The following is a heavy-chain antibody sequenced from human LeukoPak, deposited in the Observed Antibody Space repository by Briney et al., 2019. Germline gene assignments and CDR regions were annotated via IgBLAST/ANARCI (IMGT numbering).Heavy chain of an antibody. V-gene: IGHV1-18*01. D-gene: IGHD2-21*01. Sequence: ASVKVSCKASGYTVTSYGISWVRQAPGQGLEWMGWISAYNGNTNYAQKLQGRVTMTTDTSTSTAYMELRSLRSDDTAVYYCARHPNFHCGGDCFHPDDAFDIWGQGTMVTVSS. J-gene: IGHJ3*02. CDR1: GYTVTSYG. CDR3: ARHPNFHCGGDCFHPDDAFDI. CDR2: ISAYNGNT.